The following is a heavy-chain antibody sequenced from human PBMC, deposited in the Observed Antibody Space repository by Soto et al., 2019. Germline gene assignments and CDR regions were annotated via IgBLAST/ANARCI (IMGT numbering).Heavy chain of an antibody. D-gene: IGHD4-4*01. CDR2: ISYDGSNK. V-gene: IGHV3-30*18. CDR1: GFTFSSYG. CDR3: AKEVKLYSNYVPTNWFDP. J-gene: IGHJ5*02. Sequence: QVQLVESGGGVVQPGRSLRLSCAASGFTFSSYGMHWVRQAPGKGLEWVAVISYDGSNKYYADSVKGRFTISRDNSKNTLYLQMNSLRAEDTAVYYCAKEVKLYSNYVPTNWFDPWGQGTLVTVSS.